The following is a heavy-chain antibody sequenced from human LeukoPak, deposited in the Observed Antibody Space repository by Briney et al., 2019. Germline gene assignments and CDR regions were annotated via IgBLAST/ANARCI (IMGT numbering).Heavy chain of an antibody. CDR2: RSHDGGNE. CDR1: GFTFSSYA. CDR3: ARSYHYASSDPYYSHFDS. J-gene: IGHJ5*01. Sequence: GGSLRLSCAAFGFTFSSYAMHWVRQAPGKGLEWVATRSHDGGNEYYADSVKGRFTISRDDSKNTLSLQMNSLRPEDTALYYCARSYHYASSDPYYSHFDSWGQGTLVTVSS. D-gene: IGHD3-22*01. V-gene: IGHV3-30-3*01.